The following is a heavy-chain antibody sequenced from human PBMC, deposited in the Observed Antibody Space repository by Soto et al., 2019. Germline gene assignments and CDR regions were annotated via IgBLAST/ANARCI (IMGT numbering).Heavy chain of an antibody. CDR3: AGRIAAAGNRWFDP. Sequence: QVQLQESGPGLVKPSETLSLTYTVSGGSISSYYWSWIRQPPGKGLEWIGYIYNSGSTNYNPSLKSRVTISVDTSKNQFSLKLSSVTAADTAVYYCAGRIAAAGNRWFDPWGQGTLVTVSS. CDR1: GGSISSYY. CDR2: IYNSGST. V-gene: IGHV4-59*08. D-gene: IGHD6-13*01. J-gene: IGHJ5*02.